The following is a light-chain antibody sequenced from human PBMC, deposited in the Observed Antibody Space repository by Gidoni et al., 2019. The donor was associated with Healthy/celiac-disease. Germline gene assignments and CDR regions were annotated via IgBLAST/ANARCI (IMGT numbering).Light chain of an antibody. CDR1: SSNIVSNT. V-gene: IGLV1-44*01. J-gene: IGLJ1*01. CDR3: AAWDDSLNGYV. CDR2: SNN. Sequence: QSVLTQPHSASGTPGQRVTIACSGSSSNIVSNTVNWYQQLPGTAPKLLIYSNNTRPSGVPDRFSGSKSGTSASLAISGLQSEDEADYYCAAWDDSLNGYVFGTGTKVTVL.